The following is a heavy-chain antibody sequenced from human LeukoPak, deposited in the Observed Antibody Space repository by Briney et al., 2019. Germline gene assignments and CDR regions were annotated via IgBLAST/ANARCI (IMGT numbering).Heavy chain of an antibody. J-gene: IGHJ4*02. Sequence: PGGSLRLSCAASGFTFSSYGMHWVRQAPGKGLEWVAYIRYYGSNINYADSVKGRFTISRDNSKDTLFLQMSSLRAEDTAVYYCAKVLTGYCGSTSCPFDSWGQGTLVTVSS. CDR3: AKVLTGYCGSTSCPFDS. CDR1: GFTFSSYG. CDR2: IRYYGSNI. V-gene: IGHV3-30*02. D-gene: IGHD2-2*01.